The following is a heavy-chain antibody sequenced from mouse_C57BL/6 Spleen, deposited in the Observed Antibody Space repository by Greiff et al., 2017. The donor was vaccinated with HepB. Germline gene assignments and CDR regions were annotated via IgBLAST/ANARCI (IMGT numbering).Heavy chain of an antibody. CDR1: GFTFSDYG. V-gene: IGHV5-17*01. CDR2: ISSGSSTI. Sequence: EVMLVESGGGLVKPGGSLKLSCAASGFTFSDYGMHWVRQAPEKGLEWVAYISSGSSTIYYADTVKGRFTISRDNAKNTLFLQMTSLRSEDTAMYYCARGLHYYGSSYDLGYFDVWGTGTTVTVSS. J-gene: IGHJ1*03. CDR3: ARGLHYYGSSYDLGYFDV. D-gene: IGHD1-1*01.